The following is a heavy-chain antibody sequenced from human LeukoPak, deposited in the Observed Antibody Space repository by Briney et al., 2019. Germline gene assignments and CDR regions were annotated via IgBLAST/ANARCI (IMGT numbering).Heavy chain of an antibody. J-gene: IGHJ4*02. CDR2: MSYSGST. CDR1: GGSISSSNYY. CDR3: LYCGGDCSFDY. D-gene: IGHD2-21*02. Sequence: SETLSLTCNVSGGSISSSNYYWGWIRQPPGKGLEWIGSMSYSGSTYYNPSLESRVTISLDTSKNQFSLRLSSVTAADTAVYYCLYCGGDCSFDYWGQGTLVTVSS. V-gene: IGHV4-39*07.